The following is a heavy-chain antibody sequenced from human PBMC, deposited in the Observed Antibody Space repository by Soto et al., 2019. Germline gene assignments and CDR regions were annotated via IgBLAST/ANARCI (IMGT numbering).Heavy chain of an antibody. V-gene: IGHV6-1*01. CDR2: TYYRSKWYN. CDR3: ARDHSHDFWSGYYFDY. D-gene: IGHD3-3*01. CDR1: GDSVSSNSAA. J-gene: IGHJ4*02. Sequence: SQTLSLTCAISGDSVSSNSAAWNWIRQSPSRGLEWLGRTYYRSKWYNDYAVSVKSRITINPDTSKNQFSLQLNSVTPEDTAVYYYARDHSHDFWSGYYFDYWGQGTPVTVSS.